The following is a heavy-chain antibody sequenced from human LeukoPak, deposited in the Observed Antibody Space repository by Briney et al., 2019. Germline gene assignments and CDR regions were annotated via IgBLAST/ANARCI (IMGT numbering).Heavy chain of an antibody. CDR2: ISSSSSYI. Sequence: GGSLRLSCTASGFTFSSYSMNWVRRAPGKGLEWVSSISSSSSYIYYADSVKGRFTISRDNAKNSLYLQMNSLRAEDTAVYYCARGTGTSIDYWGQGTLVTVSS. J-gene: IGHJ4*02. V-gene: IGHV3-21*01. D-gene: IGHD1-1*01. CDR1: GFTFSSYS. CDR3: ARGTGTSIDY.